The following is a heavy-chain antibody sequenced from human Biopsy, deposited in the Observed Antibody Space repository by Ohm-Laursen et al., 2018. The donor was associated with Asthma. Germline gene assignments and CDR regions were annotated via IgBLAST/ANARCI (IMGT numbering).Heavy chain of an antibody. J-gene: IGHJ5*02. V-gene: IGHV4-59*01. CDR3: ARLADCSGGACYSYGWFDP. CDR2: VYYSGST. D-gene: IGHD2-15*01. Sequence: TLSLTCTVSGGSINNFYWSWIRQPPGKGLESIGHVYYSGSTNYNPSLKSRVTISIDASKNQFSLRLTSVTPADTAVYYCARLADCSGGACYSYGWFDPWGQGTRVTVSS. CDR1: GGSINNFY.